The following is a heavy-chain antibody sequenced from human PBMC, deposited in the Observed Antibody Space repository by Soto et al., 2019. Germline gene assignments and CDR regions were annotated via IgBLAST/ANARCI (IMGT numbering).Heavy chain of an antibody. CDR3: ARMPTTYYYDSSGYWAAFDI. D-gene: IGHD3-22*01. Sequence: SVKVSCKASGYTFTGYYMHWVRQAPGQGLEWMGWINPNSGGTNYAQKFQGRVTMTRDTSISTAYMELSRLRSDDTAVYYCARMPTTYYYDSSGYWAAFDIWGQGTMVTVSS. J-gene: IGHJ3*02. CDR1: GYTFTGYY. CDR2: INPNSGGT. V-gene: IGHV1-2*02.